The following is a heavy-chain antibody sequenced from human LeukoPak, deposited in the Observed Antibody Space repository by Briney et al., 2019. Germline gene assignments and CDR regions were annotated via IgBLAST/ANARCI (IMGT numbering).Heavy chain of an antibody. CDR1: GGSISSSSYY. Sequence: SETLSLTCTVSGGSISSSSYYWSWIRQPAGKGLEWIGRIYTTGSTKYNPSLKSRVTLSADTSKNQFSLKLTSMTAADTAVYYCARVRVQPGADSGVYNYMDVWGKGATVTVSS. CDR2: IYTTGST. D-gene: IGHD1-1*01. V-gene: IGHV4-61*02. CDR3: ARVRVQPGADSGVYNYMDV. J-gene: IGHJ6*03.